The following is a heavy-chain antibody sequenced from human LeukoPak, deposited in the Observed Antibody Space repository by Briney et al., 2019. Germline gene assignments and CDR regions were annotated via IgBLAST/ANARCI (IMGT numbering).Heavy chain of an antibody. CDR1: GYTFTGHY. CDR3: AREQWLVPRY. Sequence: ASVKVSCKASGYTFTGHYMHWVRQAPGQGLEWMGWINPNSGGTNYAQKFQGRVTMTRDTSISTAYMELSRLRSDDTAVYYCAREQWLVPRYWGQGTLVTVSS. J-gene: IGHJ4*02. CDR2: INPNSGGT. V-gene: IGHV1-2*02. D-gene: IGHD6-19*01.